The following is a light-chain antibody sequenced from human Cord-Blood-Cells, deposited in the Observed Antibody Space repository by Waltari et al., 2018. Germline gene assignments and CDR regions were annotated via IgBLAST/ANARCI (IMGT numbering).Light chain of an antibody. CDR3: CSYAGSSTFEV. Sequence: QSALTQPASVSGSPGPSIPIPCPGTSSYVGSYNLVSWYQQHPGKAPKLMIYEGSKRPSGVSNRFSGSKSGNTASLTISGLQAEDDADYYCCSYAGSSTFEVFGGGTKLTVL. V-gene: IGLV2-23*03. CDR2: EGS. CDR1: SSYVGSYNL. J-gene: IGLJ2*01.